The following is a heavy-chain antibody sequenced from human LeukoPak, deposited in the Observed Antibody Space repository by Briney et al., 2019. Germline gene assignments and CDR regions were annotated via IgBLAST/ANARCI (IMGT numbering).Heavy chain of an antibody. J-gene: IGHJ4*02. CDR3: ARGYYDSSGYYPVQLLADY. CDR1: GGSISSYY. CDR2: IYYSGST. Sequence: SETLSLTCTVSGGSISSYYWSWIRQPPGKGLEWIGYIYYSGSTNYNPSLKSRVTISVDTSKNQFSLKLSSVTAADTAVYYCARGYYDSSGYYPVQLLADYWGQGTLVTVSS. V-gene: IGHV4-59*01. D-gene: IGHD3-22*01.